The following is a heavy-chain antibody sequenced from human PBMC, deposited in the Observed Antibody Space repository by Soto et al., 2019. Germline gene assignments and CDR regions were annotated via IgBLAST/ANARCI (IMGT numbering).Heavy chain of an antibody. V-gene: IGHV3-30*18. CDR2: ISYDGSNK. CDR1: GFTFSSYG. D-gene: IGHD4-4*01. Sequence: GGSLRLSCAASGFTFSSYGMHLVRQAPGKGLEWVAVISYDGSNKYYADSVKGRFTISRDNSKNTLYLQMNSLRAEDTAVYYCAKEYSKGGIYYYYGMDVWGEGTTVTVSS. J-gene: IGHJ6*04. CDR3: AKEYSKGGIYYYYGMDV.